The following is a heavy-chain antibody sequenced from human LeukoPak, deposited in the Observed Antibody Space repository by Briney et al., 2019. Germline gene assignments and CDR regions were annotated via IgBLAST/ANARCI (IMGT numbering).Heavy chain of an antibody. D-gene: IGHD2-15*01. Sequence: GGSPRLSCAVSGFTFNGYAMSWVRQSPGKGLEWVSGITGSGGSAYYTDSVKGRFTISRDNSKNTLYLQMNSLRAEDTAVYYCAKGRCSGGSCYGRGFDYWGQGTLVTVSS. CDR1: GFTFNGYA. J-gene: IGHJ4*02. V-gene: IGHV3-23*01. CDR2: ITGSGGSA. CDR3: AKGRCSGGSCYGRGFDY.